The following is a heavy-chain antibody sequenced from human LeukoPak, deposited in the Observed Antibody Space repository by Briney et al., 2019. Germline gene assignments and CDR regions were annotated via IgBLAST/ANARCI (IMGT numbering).Heavy chain of an antibody. V-gene: IGHV3-23*01. CDR3: ARDGFWSGYSDYYYYMDV. CDR2: ISGPGGTT. J-gene: IGHJ6*03. D-gene: IGHD3-3*01. CDR1: GFTFSTHA. Sequence: GGSLRLSCVVSGFTFSTHAMTWVRQAPGKGLERVSDISGPGGTTYYAASVKGRFTISRDNAKNSLYLQMNSLRAEDTAVYYCARDGFWSGYSDYYYYMDVWGKGTTVTVSS.